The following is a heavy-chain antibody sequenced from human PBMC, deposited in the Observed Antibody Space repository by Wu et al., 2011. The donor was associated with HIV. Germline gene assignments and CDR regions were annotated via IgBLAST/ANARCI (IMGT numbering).Heavy chain of an antibody. CDR2: ISAYNGNT. V-gene: IGHV1-18*01. CDR3: ARWGGRYYYDSSGQPFH. J-gene: IGHJ4*02. D-gene: IGHD3-22*01. Sequence: CKASGYTFTSYGISWVRQAPGQGLEWMGWISAYNGNTNYAQKLQGRVTMTTDTSTSTAYMELRSLRSDDTAVYYCARWGGRYYYDSSGQPFHWGQGTLVTVSS. CDR1: GYTFTSYG.